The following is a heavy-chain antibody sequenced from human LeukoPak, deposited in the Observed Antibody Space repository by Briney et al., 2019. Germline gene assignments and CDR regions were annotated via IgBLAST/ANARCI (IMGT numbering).Heavy chain of an antibody. J-gene: IGHJ6*04. CDR3: AKAEGYSSSWYSDV. CDR2: ITGSGANA. V-gene: IGHV3-23*01. D-gene: IGHD6-13*01. Sequence: PGGSLRLSCAASGFTFSSHGMNWVRQAPGKGLEWVSGITGSGANAYYADSVKGRFTISRDNSKNTLYLQMNSLRAEDTAVYYCAKAEGYSSSWYSDVWGKGTTVTVSS. CDR1: GFTFSSHG.